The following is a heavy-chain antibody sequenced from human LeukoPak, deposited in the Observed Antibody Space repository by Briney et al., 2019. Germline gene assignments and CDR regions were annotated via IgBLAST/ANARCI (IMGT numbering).Heavy chain of an antibody. Sequence: GGSLRLSCAGSGFTFSTYWMTWVRQAPGKGLEWVANINQDGGEKYYVDSVKGRFTISRDNSKNTLYLQMNSLRAEDTAVYYCAKDLPDYDSSGVDYWGQGTLVTVSS. CDR3: AKDLPDYDSSGVDY. CDR2: INQDGGEK. V-gene: IGHV3-7*01. J-gene: IGHJ4*02. CDR1: GFTFSTYW. D-gene: IGHD3-22*01.